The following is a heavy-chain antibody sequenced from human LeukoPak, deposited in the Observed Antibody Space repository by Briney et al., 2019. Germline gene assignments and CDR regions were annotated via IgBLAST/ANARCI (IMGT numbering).Heavy chain of an antibody. CDR3: AKRIQSAMAMGY. D-gene: IGHD5-18*01. CDR1: GFTFSNYA. CDR2: ISGSGGST. J-gene: IGHJ4*02. Sequence: GGSLRLSCAASGFTFSNYALSWVRQAPGRGLEWVSDISGSGGSTYYADSVKGRFTISRDNSKNTMYLQMNSLRAEDTAVYYCAKRIQSAMAMGYWGQGTLVTVSS. V-gene: IGHV3-23*01.